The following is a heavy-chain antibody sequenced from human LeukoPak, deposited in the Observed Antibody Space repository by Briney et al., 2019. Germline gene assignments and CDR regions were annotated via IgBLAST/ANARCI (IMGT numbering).Heavy chain of an antibody. V-gene: IGHV4-59*01. CDR2: IYYSGST. Sequence: PSETLSLTCTVSGVSISSYYWSWIRQPPGKGLEWIGYIYYSGSTNYNPSLKSRVTISVDTSKNQFSLKLSSVTAADTAVYYCAGADDSSGYEDAFDIWGQGTMVTVSS. D-gene: IGHD3-22*01. J-gene: IGHJ3*02. CDR1: GVSISSYY. CDR3: AGADDSSGYEDAFDI.